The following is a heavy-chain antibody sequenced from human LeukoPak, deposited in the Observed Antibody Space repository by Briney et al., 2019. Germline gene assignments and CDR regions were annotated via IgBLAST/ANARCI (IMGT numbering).Heavy chain of an antibody. CDR1: GYTFTGYY. J-gene: IGHJ4*02. CDR2: INPNSGGT. D-gene: IGHD3-10*01. CDR3: ARDLITMFRGDYYNDY. Sequence: ASVKVSCKASGYTFTGYYMHWVRQAPGQGLEWMGWINPNSGGTNYAQKFQGRVTMTRDTSISTAYMELSRLRSDDTAVYYCARDLITMFRGDYYNDYWGQGTLVTVSS. V-gene: IGHV1-2*02.